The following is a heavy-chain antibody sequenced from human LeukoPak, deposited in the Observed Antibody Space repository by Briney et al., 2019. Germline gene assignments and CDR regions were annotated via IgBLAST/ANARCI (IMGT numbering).Heavy chain of an antibody. J-gene: IGHJ4*02. CDR3: AKRRDDNYFDY. CDR1: GFTFSDFG. D-gene: IGHD5-24*01. CDR2: IRYDGTDK. Sequence: GGSLRLSCAASGFTFSDFGMHWVRQAPGKGLEWVAFIRYDGTDKNYADSVKGRFTISRDNSKNTLYLQTNSLRAEDTAVFYCAKRRDDNYFDYWGQGALVTVPS. V-gene: IGHV3-30*02.